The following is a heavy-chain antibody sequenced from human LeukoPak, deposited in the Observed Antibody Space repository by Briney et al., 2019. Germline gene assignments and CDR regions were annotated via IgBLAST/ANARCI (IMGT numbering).Heavy chain of an antibody. J-gene: IGHJ4*02. V-gene: IGHV3-7*05. CDR1: GLTFSSYA. D-gene: IGHD1-1*01. CDR2: IKQDGSEK. CDR3: VRGRLTTDY. Sequence: GGSLRLSCVASGLTFSSYAMSWVRQSPGKGLEWVANIKQDGSEKNYVDSVKGRFTISRDNAKNSLYLQMNSLRAEDTAVYYCVRGRLTTDYWGQGTLVTVSS.